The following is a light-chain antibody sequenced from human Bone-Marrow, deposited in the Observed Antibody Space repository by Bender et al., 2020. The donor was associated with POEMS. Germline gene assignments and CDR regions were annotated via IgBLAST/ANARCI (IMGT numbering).Light chain of an antibody. CDR1: SSDVGAYNL. CDR2: EVN. V-gene: IGLV2-23*02. Sequence: QSALTQPAPVSGSPGQSITISCTGASSDVGAYNLVSWFQQHPGKAPELMIYEVNKRPSGVSNRFSGSKSGNTASLTISGLQAEDEADFYCCSYADSATWVFGGGTKLTVL. CDR3: CSYADSATWV. J-gene: IGLJ3*02.